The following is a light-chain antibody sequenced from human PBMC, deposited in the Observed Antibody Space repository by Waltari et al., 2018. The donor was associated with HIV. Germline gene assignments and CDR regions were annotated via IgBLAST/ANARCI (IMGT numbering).Light chain of an antibody. CDR1: QSVSNN. V-gene: IGKV3-15*01. CDR3: QQYHSWPWT. Sequence: LIMTQSPGSLSVSPGERVTLSCRASQSVSNNLAWFQHQRGQPPRLLIFGVSSKAAGVPDIFRGSGSRTEFNLTISGLRSEDFATYYCQQYHSWPWTFGQGTKVEV. CDR2: GVS. J-gene: IGKJ1*01.